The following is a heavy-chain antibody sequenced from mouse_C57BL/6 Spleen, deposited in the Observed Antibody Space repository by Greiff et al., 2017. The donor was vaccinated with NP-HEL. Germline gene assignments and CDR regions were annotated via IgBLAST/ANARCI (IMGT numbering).Heavy chain of an antibody. CDR2: ISYDGSN. CDR1: GYSITSGYY. Sequence: EVKLQESGPGLVKPSQSLSLTCSVTGYSITSGYYWNWIRQFPGNKLEWMGYISYDGSNNYNPSLKNRISITRDTSKNQFFLKLNSVTTEDTATYYCARDAPSPYGKEDYWGQGTTLTVSS. J-gene: IGHJ2*01. D-gene: IGHD2-1*01. V-gene: IGHV3-6*01. CDR3: ARDAPSPYGKEDY.